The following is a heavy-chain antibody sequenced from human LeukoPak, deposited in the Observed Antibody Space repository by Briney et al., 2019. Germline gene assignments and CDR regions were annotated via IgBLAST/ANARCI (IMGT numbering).Heavy chain of an antibody. J-gene: IGHJ4*02. Sequence: ASVKVSCKASGGTFSSYAISWVRQAPGQGLEWMGWINPNGGGTNYAQKFQGRVTMTRDTSISTAYMELSRLRSDDTAVYYCARDQLGRWEPTTPSYWGQGTLVTVSS. D-gene: IGHD1-26*01. CDR3: ARDQLGRWEPTTPSY. V-gene: IGHV1-2*02. CDR1: GGTFSSYA. CDR2: INPNGGGT.